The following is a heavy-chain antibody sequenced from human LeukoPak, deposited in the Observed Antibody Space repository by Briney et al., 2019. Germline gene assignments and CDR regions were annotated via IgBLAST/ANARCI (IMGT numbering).Heavy chain of an antibody. D-gene: IGHD3-22*01. CDR1: GDSISLSFYY. V-gene: IGHV4-61*05. CDR3: ARDRSSGYYSDAFDI. Sequence: SETLSLTCSVSGDSISLSFYYWGWLRQPPGTGLEWIGYIYYSGSTNYNPSLKGRVTISVDTSKNQLSLKLTSVTAADIPVYYCARDRSSGYYSDAFDIWGQGTMVTVSS. J-gene: IGHJ3*02. CDR2: IYYSGST.